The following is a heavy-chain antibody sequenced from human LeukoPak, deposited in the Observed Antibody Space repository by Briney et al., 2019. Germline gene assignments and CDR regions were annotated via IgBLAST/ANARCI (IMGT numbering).Heavy chain of an antibody. Sequence: GSSVKVSCKASGGTFSSYAISWVRQAPGQGLEWMGIINPSGGSTSYAQKLQGRVTMTRDTSTSTVYMELSSLRSEDTAVYYCARGLDSSGWYPFDYWGQGTLVTVSS. CDR1: GGTFSSYA. CDR3: ARGLDSSGWYPFDY. D-gene: IGHD6-19*01. CDR2: INPSGGST. V-gene: IGHV1-46*01. J-gene: IGHJ4*02.